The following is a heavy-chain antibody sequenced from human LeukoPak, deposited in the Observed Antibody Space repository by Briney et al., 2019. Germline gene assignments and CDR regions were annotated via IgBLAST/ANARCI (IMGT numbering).Heavy chain of an antibody. CDR2: ISSSSSYI. CDR3: ARKRAGSNFDY. Sequence: GGSLRLSCAASGFTFSSYSMNWVRQAPGKGLEWVSSISSSSSYIYYADSVKDRFTISRDNAKNSLYLQMNSLRAEDTAVYYCARKRAGSNFDYWGQGTLVTVSS. J-gene: IGHJ4*02. V-gene: IGHV3-21*01. CDR1: GFTFSSYS. D-gene: IGHD1-26*01.